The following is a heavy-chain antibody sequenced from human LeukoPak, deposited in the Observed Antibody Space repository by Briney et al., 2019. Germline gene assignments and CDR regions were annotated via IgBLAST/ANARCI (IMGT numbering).Heavy chain of an antibody. CDR1: GFTFSSYA. CDR2: ISYDGSNK. J-gene: IGHJ3*02. CDR3: ARLPLGYCSDSNCYTNAFDM. Sequence: PGGSLRLSCAASGFTFSSYAMHWVRQAPGKGLEWVAVISYDGSNKYYADSVKGRFTISRDNAKNSLYLQMNSLRAEDTAVYYCARLPLGYCSDSNCYTNAFDMWGQGTMVTVSS. V-gene: IGHV3-30-3*01. D-gene: IGHD2-15*01.